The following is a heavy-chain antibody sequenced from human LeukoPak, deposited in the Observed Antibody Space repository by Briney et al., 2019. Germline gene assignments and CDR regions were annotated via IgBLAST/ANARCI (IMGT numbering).Heavy chain of an antibody. Sequence: SETLSLTCTVSGGSISSSSYYWGWIRQPPGKGLEWIGSIYYSGSTYYNPSLKSRVTISVDTSKNQFSLKLSSVTAADTAVYYCARVYGNPGLFDYWGQGTLVTVSS. CDR1: GGSISSSSYY. CDR2: IYYSGST. V-gene: IGHV4-39*07. CDR3: ARVYGNPGLFDY. J-gene: IGHJ4*02. D-gene: IGHD1-14*01.